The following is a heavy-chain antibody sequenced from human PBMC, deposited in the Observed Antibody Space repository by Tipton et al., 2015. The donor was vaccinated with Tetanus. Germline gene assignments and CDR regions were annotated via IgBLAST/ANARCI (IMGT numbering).Heavy chain of an antibody. CDR1: GGSVRSGDYS. CDR2: VSYSGRT. D-gene: IGHD4-17*01. CDR3: AREREAAVTSPWPYYYYLLDV. Sequence: TLSLTCTVSGGSVRSGDYSWNWIRQPPGKGLEWLAYVSYSGRTNSNPSLKSRATISSDASRNQFSLTLRSGTAADTALYWCAREREAAVTSPWPYYYYLLDVWGQGTAVTVSS. J-gene: IGHJ6*02. V-gene: IGHV4-61*08.